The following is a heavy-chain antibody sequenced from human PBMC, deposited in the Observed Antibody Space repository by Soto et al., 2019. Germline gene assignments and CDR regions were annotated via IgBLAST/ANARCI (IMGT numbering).Heavy chain of an antibody. CDR3: ATGSYGSGSYYLDY. CDR1: GYTLTELS. CDR2: FDPEDGET. D-gene: IGHD3-10*01. J-gene: IGHJ4*02. V-gene: IGHV1-24*01. Sequence: ASVKVSCKVSGYTLTELSMHWVRQAPGKGLEWMGGFDPEDGETIYAQKFQGRVTMTEDTSTDTAYMELSSLRSEDTAVNYCATGSYGSGSYYLDYWGQGTLVTVSS.